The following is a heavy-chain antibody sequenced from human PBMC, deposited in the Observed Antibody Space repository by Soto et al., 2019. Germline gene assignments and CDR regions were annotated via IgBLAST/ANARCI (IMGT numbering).Heavy chain of an antibody. J-gene: IGHJ4*02. Sequence: GGSLRLSCAASGFTFSDYYMSWIRQAPGKGLEWVSYISSSGSTIYYPDSVKGRFTISRDNAKNSLYLQMNSLRAEDTSVYYCAREESGSYYFDYWGQGTLVNISS. CDR2: ISSSGSTI. CDR1: GFTFSDYY. CDR3: AREESGSYYFDY. D-gene: IGHD1-26*01. V-gene: IGHV3-11*01.